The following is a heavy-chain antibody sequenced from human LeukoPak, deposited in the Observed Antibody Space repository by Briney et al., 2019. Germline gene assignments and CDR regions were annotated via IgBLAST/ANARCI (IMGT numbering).Heavy chain of an antibody. CDR3: ARSPPNYYGSGTADYPFDY. V-gene: IGHV4-4*07. CDR2: ISNRGRT. Sequence: SETLSLTCRVSGTSMTSHFWSWIRQPAGKSLEWIGHISNRGRTTYNPSLSSRVTLSLDTSKNEFSLKLTSVTAADTAVYYCARSPPNYYGSGTADYPFDYWGQGTLVTVSS. D-gene: IGHD3-10*01. J-gene: IGHJ4*02. CDR1: GTSMTSHF.